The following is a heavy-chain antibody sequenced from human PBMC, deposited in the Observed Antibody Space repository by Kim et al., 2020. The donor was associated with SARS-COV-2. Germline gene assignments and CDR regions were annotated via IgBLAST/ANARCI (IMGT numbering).Heavy chain of an antibody. V-gene: IGHV1-46*01. D-gene: IGHD2-15*01. CDR3: ARDNRHNFVGGHVAWWFD. Sequence: ASVKVSCKASGYNFPTHWMHWVRQAPGQGLEWVAMINPNGGDTSYAQRFQGRATVTRDTSTSTFYLELRSLRVEDTAVYYCARDNRHNFVGGHVAWWFD. CDR2: INPNGGDT. CDR1: GYNFPTHW. J-gene: IGHJ5*01.